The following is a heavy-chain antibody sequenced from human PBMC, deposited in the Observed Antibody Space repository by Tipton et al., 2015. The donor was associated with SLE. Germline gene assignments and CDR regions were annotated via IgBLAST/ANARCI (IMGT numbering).Heavy chain of an antibody. V-gene: IGHV4-34*01. Sequence: TLSLTCAVYGGSVSGNYWSWFRQPPGKGLEWIGEIHHHGGTNYNPSLKSRVTISVDTSKNQFSLKLTSVTAADTAVYYCASWFRDWDNISDIWGQGTMVTVSS. CDR1: GGSVSGNY. D-gene: IGHD1/OR15-1a*01. J-gene: IGHJ3*02. CDR3: ASWFRDWDNISDI. CDR2: IHHHGGT.